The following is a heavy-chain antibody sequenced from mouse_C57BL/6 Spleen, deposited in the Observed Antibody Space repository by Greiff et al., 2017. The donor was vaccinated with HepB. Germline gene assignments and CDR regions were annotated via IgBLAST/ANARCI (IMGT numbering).Heavy chain of an antibody. CDR1: GFSLTSYG. J-gene: IGHJ4*01. V-gene: IGHV2-5*01. D-gene: IGHD2-5*01. CDR3: AKEGYSNPYAMDY. CDR2: IWRGGST. Sequence: QVQLKESGPGLVQPSQSLSITCTVSGFSLTSYGVHWVRQSPGKGLEWLGVIWRGGSTDYNAAFMSRLSITKDNSKSQVFFKMNSLQADDTAIYYCAKEGYSNPYAMDYWGQGTSVTVSS.